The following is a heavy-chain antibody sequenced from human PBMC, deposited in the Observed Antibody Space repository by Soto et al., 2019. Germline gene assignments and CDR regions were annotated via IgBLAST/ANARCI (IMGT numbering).Heavy chain of an antibody. CDR2: ISGYSGHT. Sequence: QVQLVQSGPEVKNPGASVKVSCKASGYTFFTYDISWVRQAPGQGLEWMGWISGYSGHTLYAQKFQGRVNMTRDTSTTTAYMELRSLRSDDMAVYYCARHRGPTTAENCFDPWGQGTLVTVSS. CDR1: GYTFFTYD. D-gene: IGHD5-12*01. J-gene: IGHJ5*02. V-gene: IGHV1-18*03. CDR3: ARHRGPTTAENCFDP.